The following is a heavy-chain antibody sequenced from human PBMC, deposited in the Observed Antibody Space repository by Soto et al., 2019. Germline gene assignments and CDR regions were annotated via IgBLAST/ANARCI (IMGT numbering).Heavy chain of an antibody. V-gene: IGHV1-8*01. D-gene: IGHD3-10*01. CDR2: VNPNNGET. CDR1: GYTFSNYD. J-gene: IGHJ4*02. Sequence: QVQLVQSGAELKKPGASVKVSCKASGYTFSNYDMNWVRQATGQGPEWIGWVNPNNGETGYAQNFQGRVTLTTDISTTTAYMELTSLRSEDTAIYYCAKVSRKGSAIDFDYWGQGTLITVSS. CDR3: AKVSRKGSAIDFDY.